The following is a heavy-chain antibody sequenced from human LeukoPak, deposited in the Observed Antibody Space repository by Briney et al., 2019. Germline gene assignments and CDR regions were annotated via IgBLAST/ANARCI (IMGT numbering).Heavy chain of an antibody. Sequence: GESLKISCEGSGYTFSHYYIAWVRQVPGKGLEWMGIIYAGDSDTKYSSSFQGQVTISADKSIATVYLQWSSLKASDSGTYYCARQGITGWLEFNYWGQGTLVTVSS. V-gene: IGHV5-51*01. CDR3: ARQGITGWLEFNY. CDR1: GYTFSHYY. J-gene: IGHJ4*02. CDR2: IYAGDSDT. D-gene: IGHD6-19*01.